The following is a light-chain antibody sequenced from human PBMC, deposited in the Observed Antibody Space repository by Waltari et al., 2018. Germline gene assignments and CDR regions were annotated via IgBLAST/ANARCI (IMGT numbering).Light chain of an antibody. CDR1: QSPRHLNGYNY. Sequence: EIVMTQSPLSLPVTPGEPASISCRFSQSPRHLNGYNYLDWYLQKPGQSPKLLIYLGSSRASGVPGRFSGSGSGTDFTLLISRVEADDVGVYYCMQARQTPFTFGQGTKLEI. J-gene: IGKJ2*01. CDR2: LGS. CDR3: MQARQTPFT. V-gene: IGKV2-28*01.